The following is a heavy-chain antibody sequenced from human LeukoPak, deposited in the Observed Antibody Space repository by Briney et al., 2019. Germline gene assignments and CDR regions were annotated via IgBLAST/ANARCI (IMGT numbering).Heavy chain of an antibody. CDR3: RIVVVVAAPH. CDR2: IRSKAYGGTT. CDR1: GFTFGDYT. V-gene: IGHV3-49*04. Sequence: GGSLRLSCTASGFTFGDYTMSWVRQAPGKGLEWVGFIRSKAYGGTTEYAASVKGRFTISRDDSKSIAYLQMNSLKTEDTAVYYCRIVVVVAAPHWGQGTLVTVSS. D-gene: IGHD2-15*01. J-gene: IGHJ4*02.